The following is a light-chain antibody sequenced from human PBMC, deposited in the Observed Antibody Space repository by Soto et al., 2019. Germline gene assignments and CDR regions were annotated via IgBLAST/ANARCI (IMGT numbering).Light chain of an antibody. V-gene: IGLV2-14*01. CDR2: TVS. CDR1: SSDVGGYKY. J-gene: IGLJ1*01. CDR3: SSYTSSSSYV. Sequence: QSVLTQPASVSGSPGQSITISCTGTSSDVGGYKYVSWYQQHPGKAPKLMIYTVSNRPSGVSNRFSGSKSRNTASLTISGLQAEDEADYYCSSYTSSSSYVFGAGTKVTVL.